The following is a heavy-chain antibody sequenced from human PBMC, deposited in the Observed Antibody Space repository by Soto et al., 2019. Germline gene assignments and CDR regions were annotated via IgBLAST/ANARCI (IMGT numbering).Heavy chain of an antibody. CDR2: IPQDGVDG. V-gene: IGHV3-7*03. CDR1: GFTFSMYS. D-gene: IGHD2-21*02. J-gene: IGHJ6*02. CDR3: ARDHLILPAHDFFYGSDV. Sequence: GSLRLSCEVSGFTFSMYSMSWVRQSPGKGLEWVAKIPQDGVDGHYADSVKGRFIISRDNDKNSLHLQLNNLRAEDTAVYYCARDHLILPAHDFFYGSDVWGRGATVTVSS.